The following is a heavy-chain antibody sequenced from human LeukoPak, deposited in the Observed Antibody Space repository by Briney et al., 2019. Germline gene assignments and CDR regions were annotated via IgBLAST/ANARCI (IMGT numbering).Heavy chain of an antibody. D-gene: IGHD3-22*01. J-gene: IGHJ4*02. CDR3: AIQITMIVVVPYLDY. CDR1: GLTFSDYY. Sequence: PGGSPRLSCTASGLTFSDYYMTWIRQAPGKGLEWVAYISSSGSTIYSADSVKGRFTVSRDNAKNSLFLHMNSLRAEDTAIYYCAIQITMIVVVPYLDYGGQGTLVTVSS. CDR2: ISSSGSTI. V-gene: IGHV3-11*04.